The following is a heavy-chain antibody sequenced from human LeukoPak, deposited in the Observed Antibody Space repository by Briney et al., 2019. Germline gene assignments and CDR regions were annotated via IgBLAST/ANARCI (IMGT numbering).Heavy chain of an antibody. V-gene: IGHV1-46*01. D-gene: IGHD6-13*01. Sequence: ASVKVPCKASGYTFTSYYMHWVRQAPGQGLEWMGIINPSGGSTSYAQKFQGRVTMTRDMSTSTVYMELSSLRSEDTAVYYCARGGAYSSSWIKTYNWFDPWGQGTLVTVSS. CDR1: GYTFTSYY. CDR2: INPSGGST. J-gene: IGHJ5*02. CDR3: ARGGAYSSSWIKTYNWFDP.